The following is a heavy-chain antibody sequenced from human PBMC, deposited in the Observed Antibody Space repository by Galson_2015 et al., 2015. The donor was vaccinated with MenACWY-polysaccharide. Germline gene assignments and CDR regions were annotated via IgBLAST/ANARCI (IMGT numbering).Heavy chain of an antibody. V-gene: IGHV3-33*05. CDR3: ARESSRIVFHAFDI. CDR2: IQNVGSPK. J-gene: IGHJ3*02. Sequence: SLRLSCAASGLTFRSSGMHWVRQAPGKGLEWVAPIQNVGSPKAYADSVKGRFTISRDNSKNTLYLEMNSLRAEDTAAYYCARESSRIVFHAFDIWGQGTMVTVSS. CDR1: GLTFRSSG. D-gene: IGHD6-19*01.